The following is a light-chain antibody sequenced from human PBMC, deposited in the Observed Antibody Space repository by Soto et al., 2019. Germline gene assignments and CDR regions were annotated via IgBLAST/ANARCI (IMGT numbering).Light chain of an antibody. CDR2: NSN. J-gene: IGLJ1*01. CDR1: SSNIGSNT. Sequence: QAVVTQPPSASGTPGQGVTISCSGSSSNIGSNTVNWYQQLPGTAPKLLIYNSNHRPSGVPDRFSGSKSGTSASLAISGLQSETEADYYCASWDDSLNAYVFGSGTKLTVL. CDR3: ASWDDSLNAYV. V-gene: IGLV1-44*01.